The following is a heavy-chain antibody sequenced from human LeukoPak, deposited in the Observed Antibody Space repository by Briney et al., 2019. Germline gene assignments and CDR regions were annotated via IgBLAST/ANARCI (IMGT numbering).Heavy chain of an antibody. J-gene: IGHJ3*02. CDR2: ISSSSSYI. Sequence: GGSLRLSCAASGFTFSSYSMNWVRQAPGKGLEWVSSISSSSSYIYYADSVKGRFTISRDNAKNSLYLQMNSLRAEDTAVYYCAGKHDYGDHADAFDIWGQGTMVTVSS. CDR1: GFTFSSYS. CDR3: AGKHDYGDHADAFDI. D-gene: IGHD4-17*01. V-gene: IGHV3-21*01.